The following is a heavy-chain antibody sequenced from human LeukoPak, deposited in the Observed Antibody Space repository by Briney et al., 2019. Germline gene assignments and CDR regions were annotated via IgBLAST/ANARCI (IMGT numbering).Heavy chain of an antibody. CDR1: GGSISGFY. V-gene: IGHV4-59*01. J-gene: IGHJ4*02. D-gene: IGHD5-12*01. Sequence: SETLSLTCTVSGGSISGFYWSWIRRPPGKGLEWIGYIYYSGSTNYNPSLKSRATISVDTSKNQFSLKLSSVTAADTAVYYCASHSGYDFSYFDYWGQGTLVTVSS. CDR3: ASHSGYDFSYFDY. CDR2: IYYSGST.